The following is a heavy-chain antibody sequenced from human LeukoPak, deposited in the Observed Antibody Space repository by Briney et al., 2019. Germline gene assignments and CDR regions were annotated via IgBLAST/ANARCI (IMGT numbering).Heavy chain of an antibody. Sequence: SETLSRTCTVPGGSISSYYWCWIRQPPGKGLEWIGHIYYSGSTHYNPSLKSRVTISVDTSKNQFSLKLSSVTAADTAVYYCARHVGNSGSGSYLTYFDYWGQGTLVTVSS. CDR2: IYYSGST. V-gene: IGHV4-59*08. CDR1: GGSISSYY. CDR3: ARHVGNSGSGSYLTYFDY. D-gene: IGHD3-10*01. J-gene: IGHJ4*02.